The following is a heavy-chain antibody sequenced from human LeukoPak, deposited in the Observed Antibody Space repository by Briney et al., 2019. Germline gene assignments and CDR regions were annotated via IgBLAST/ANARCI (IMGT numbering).Heavy chain of an antibody. CDR3: AKDRSTYYGSGTWWFDP. Sequence: QPGGSLRLSCAASGFTFSSYAMSWVRQAPGKGLEWVSAISGSGGSTYYADSVKGRFTISRDNSKNTLYLQMNSLRAEDTAVYYCAKDRSTYYGSGTWWFDPWGQGTLVTVSS. CDR2: ISGSGGST. CDR1: GFTFSSYA. D-gene: IGHD3-10*01. J-gene: IGHJ5*02. V-gene: IGHV3-23*01.